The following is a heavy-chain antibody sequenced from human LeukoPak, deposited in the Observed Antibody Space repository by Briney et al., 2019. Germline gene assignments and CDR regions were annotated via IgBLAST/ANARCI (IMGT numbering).Heavy chain of an antibody. V-gene: IGHV3-30*18. CDR1: GFTFSSYG. D-gene: IGHD3-10*01. Sequence: GRSLRLSCAASGFTFSSYGMHWVRQAPGKGLEWVAVIPYDGSNKYYADSVKGRFTISRDNSKNTLYLQMNSLRAEDTAVYYCAKGWFPLHYFDYWGQGTLVTVSS. CDR3: AKGWFPLHYFDY. CDR2: IPYDGSNK. J-gene: IGHJ4*02.